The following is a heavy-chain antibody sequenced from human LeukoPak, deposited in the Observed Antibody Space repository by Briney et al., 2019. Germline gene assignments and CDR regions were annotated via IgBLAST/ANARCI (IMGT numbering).Heavy chain of an antibody. Sequence: SETLSLTCTVSGYSISSGYYWGWIRQPPGKGLEWIGSIYHSGSTYYNPSLKSRVTISVDTSKNQFSLKLSSVTAADTAVYYCARAGTYGDYWGQGTLVTVSS. CDR1: GYSISSGYY. CDR3: ARAGTYGDY. CDR2: IYHSGST. V-gene: IGHV4-38-2*02. D-gene: IGHD4-17*01. J-gene: IGHJ4*02.